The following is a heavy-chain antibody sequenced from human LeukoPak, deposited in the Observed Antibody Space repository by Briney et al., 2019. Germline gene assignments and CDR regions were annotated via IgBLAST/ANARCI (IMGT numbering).Heavy chain of an antibody. CDR2: INHSGNT. Sequence: ASETLSLTCAVYGESFSTYYWSWIRQPPGKGLEWIGEINHSGNTNYNPSLTSRVTMSVDTSKNQFSLKLDSVTEIDTAMYYCARNQAVAANRGAFDIWGQGTMVTVSS. V-gene: IGHV4-34*01. J-gene: IGHJ3*02. CDR1: GESFSTYY. D-gene: IGHD6-19*01. CDR3: ARNQAVAANRGAFDI.